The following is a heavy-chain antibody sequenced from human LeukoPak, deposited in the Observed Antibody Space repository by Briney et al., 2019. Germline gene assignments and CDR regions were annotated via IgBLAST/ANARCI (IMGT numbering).Heavy chain of an antibody. D-gene: IGHD6-19*01. CDR2: SYYSGST. CDR3: ARLAAGSGSFDY. J-gene: IGHJ4*02. CDR1: GAPISSSSYY. V-gene: IGHV4-39*01. Sequence: SETLSLTCTVSGAPISSSSYYWGWIRQPPGKGLEWIGTSYYSGSTYYNASLKSRATISMDTSKNQFSLKLSSVTAADTAVYYCARLAAGSGSFDYWGQGTLVIVFS.